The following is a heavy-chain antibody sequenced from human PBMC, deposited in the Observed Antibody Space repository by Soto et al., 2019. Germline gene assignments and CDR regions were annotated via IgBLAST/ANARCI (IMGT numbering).Heavy chain of an antibody. CDR3: VLIQRSSGWNNWFDL. J-gene: IGHJ5*02. CDR2: IDWDDDK. V-gene: IGHV2-70*04. CDR1: GFSLRTTGMR. Sequence: ESGPTLVNPTQTLTLTCTFSGFSLRTTGMRVSWIRQPPGKALEWLARIDWDDDKFYRTSLKTRLTISKDTSKNQVVLRMTNMDPVDTATYYCVLIQRSSGWNNWFDLWGPGTLVTVSS. D-gene: IGHD6-19*01.